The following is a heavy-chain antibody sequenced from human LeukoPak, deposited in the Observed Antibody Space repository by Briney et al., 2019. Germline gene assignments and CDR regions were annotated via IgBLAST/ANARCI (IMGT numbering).Heavy chain of an antibody. J-gene: IGHJ4*02. Sequence: PGGSLRLSCAASGFTFDDYAMHWVRQAPGKGLEWVSGFSWNSGSIGYADSVKGRFTISRDNAKNSLYLQMNSLRAEDTALYYCAKGGYSVYDPVNYWGQGTLVTVSS. CDR1: GFTFDDYA. CDR2: FSWNSGSI. D-gene: IGHD5/OR15-5a*01. CDR3: AKGGYSVYDPVNY. V-gene: IGHV3-9*01.